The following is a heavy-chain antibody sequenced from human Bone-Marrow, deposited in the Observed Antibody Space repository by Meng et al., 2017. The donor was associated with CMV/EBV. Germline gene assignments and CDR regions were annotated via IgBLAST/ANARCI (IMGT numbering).Heavy chain of an antibody. J-gene: IGHJ6*02. CDR3: VRDIGVAEITESTKYYSALDV. Sequence: GESLKISCAASGFTFSSYSMNWVRQAPGKGLEWVSSISSSSSYIYYADSVKGRFTISRDNGKKSLHLQMNSLRAEDTALYYCVRDIGVAEITESTKYYSALDVWGQGTTVTVSS. CDR2: ISSSSSYI. CDR1: GFTFSSYS. D-gene: IGHD3-16*01. V-gene: IGHV3-21*04.